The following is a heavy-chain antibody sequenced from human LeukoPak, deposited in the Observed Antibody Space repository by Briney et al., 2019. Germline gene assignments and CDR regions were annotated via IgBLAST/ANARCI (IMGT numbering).Heavy chain of an antibody. CDR1: GATFSSYA. J-gene: IGHJ5*02. V-gene: IGHV1-69*04. CDR3: AALDDYGDYWWFDP. D-gene: IGHD4-17*01. Sequence: GASVKVSCKASGATFSSYAISWVRQAPGQGLEWMGRIIPILGIANYAQKFQGRVTITADKSTSTAYMELSSLRSEDTAVYYCAALDDYGDYWWFDPWGQGTLVTVSS. CDR2: IIPILGIA.